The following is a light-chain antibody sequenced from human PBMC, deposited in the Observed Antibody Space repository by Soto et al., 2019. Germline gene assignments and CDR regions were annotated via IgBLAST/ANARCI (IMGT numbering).Light chain of an antibody. CDR2: DVS. CDR1: SSDVGGYNY. V-gene: IGLV2-14*03. Sequence: QSALTQPASVSGSPGQSITISCTGTSSDVGGYNYVSWYQQHPGKAPKLMIYDVSNRPSGVSNRFSGSKSGNTASLTISGLQAVDEADYYCSSYTSSSLHVFGTGTKLTVL. CDR3: SSYTSSSLHV. J-gene: IGLJ1*01.